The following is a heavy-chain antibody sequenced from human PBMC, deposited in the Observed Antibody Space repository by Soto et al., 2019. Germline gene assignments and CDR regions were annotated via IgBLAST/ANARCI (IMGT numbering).Heavy chain of an antibody. CDR2: ISAYNGNT. D-gene: IGHD4-17*01. J-gene: IGHJ3*02. CDR3: ARTEDYGDTRAAFDI. Sequence: GPSVKVSCKASGYTFTSYGISWVRQAPGQGLEWMGWISAYNGNTNYAQKLQGRVTMTTDTSTSTAYMELRSLRSDDTAVYYCARTEDYGDTRAAFDIWGQGTMVTVSS. CDR1: GYTFTSYG. V-gene: IGHV1-18*01.